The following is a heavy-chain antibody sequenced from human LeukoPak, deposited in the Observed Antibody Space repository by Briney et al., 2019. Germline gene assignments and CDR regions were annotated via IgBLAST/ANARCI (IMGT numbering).Heavy chain of an antibody. CDR1: GFTFSSYD. V-gene: IGHV3-23*01. J-gene: IGHJ4*02. Sequence: GGSLRLSSAASGFTFSSYDMSWVRQAPGKGLEWVSAISGSGGSTYYADSVKGRFTISRDNSKNTLYLQMSSLRAEDTAVYYCAKPPARSWGHDLGDYWGQGTLVTVSS. CDR2: ISGSGGST. CDR3: AKPPARSWGHDLGDY. D-gene: IGHD6-13*01.